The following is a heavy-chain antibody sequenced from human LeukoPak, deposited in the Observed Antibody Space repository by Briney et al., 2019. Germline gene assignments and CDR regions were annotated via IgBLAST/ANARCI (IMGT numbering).Heavy chain of an antibody. CDR3: ATYYDILTSYYSPPVPYYFDY. CDR2: ISGSGGST. Sequence: GGSLRLSCAASGFTFSIYAMSWVRQAPGKGLEWVSAISGSGGSTYYADSVKGRFTISRDNSKNTLYLQMNSLRAEDTAVYYCATYYDILTSYYSPPVPYYFDYWGQGTLVTVSS. J-gene: IGHJ4*02. V-gene: IGHV3-23*01. D-gene: IGHD3-9*01. CDR1: GFTFSIYA.